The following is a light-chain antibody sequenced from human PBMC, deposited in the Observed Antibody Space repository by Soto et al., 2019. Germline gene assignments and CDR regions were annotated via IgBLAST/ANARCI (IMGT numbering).Light chain of an antibody. V-gene: IGKV3-20*01. CDR3: QQYGSSPLT. J-gene: IGKJ4*01. CDR2: DAS. CDR1: QSVSSY. Sequence: DIVMTQAPLTLSFSPGERATLSCRASQSVSSYLAWYQQKPGQAPRLLIYDASNRATGIPDRFSGSGSGTDFTLTISRLEPEDFAVYYCQQYGSSPLTFGGGTKVDIK.